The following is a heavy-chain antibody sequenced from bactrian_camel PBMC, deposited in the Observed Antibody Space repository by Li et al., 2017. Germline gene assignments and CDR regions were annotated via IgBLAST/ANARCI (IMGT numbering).Heavy chain of an antibody. Sequence: VQLVESGGGSVQAGGSLTLSCAYSRSYTCMGWFRQAPGKERERVATIAADGSTTYANYVAGRFTASKANKTTLYLQMNSLKPEDTAMYYCAANFGPYCSGPYLARRANFLGQGTQVTVS. J-gene: IGHJ4*01. V-gene: IGHV3S53*01. CDR1: RSYTC. D-gene: IGHD2*01. CDR2: IAADGST.